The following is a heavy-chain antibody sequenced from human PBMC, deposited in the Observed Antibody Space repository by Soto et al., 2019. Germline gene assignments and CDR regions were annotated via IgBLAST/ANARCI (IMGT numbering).Heavy chain of an antibody. D-gene: IGHD6-19*01. V-gene: IGHV4-59*11. Sequence: QVQLQESGPGLVKPSETLSLTCTVSGDSISGPSWSWIRQPPGKGLEWIAYMYLSGSTNYNPSLKSRVTISVDTSKNQFSLKLSSVTAADTAVYYCARGSGWYFHWGQGTLVTVSS. CDR1: GDSISGPS. CDR2: MYLSGST. J-gene: IGHJ4*02. CDR3: ARGSGWYFH.